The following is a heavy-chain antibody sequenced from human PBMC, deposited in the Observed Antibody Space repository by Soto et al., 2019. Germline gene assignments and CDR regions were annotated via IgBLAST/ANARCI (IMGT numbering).Heavy chain of an antibody. Sequence: ASVKVSCKASGYTFTSYGISWVRQAPGQGLEWMGWISAYNGNTNYAQKLQGRVTMTTDTSTSTAYMELRSLRSDDTAVYYCERADDYGDYEDFDYWGQGTLVTVSS. D-gene: IGHD4-17*01. CDR2: ISAYNGNT. V-gene: IGHV1-18*01. CDR3: ERADDYGDYEDFDY. J-gene: IGHJ4*02. CDR1: GYTFTSYG.